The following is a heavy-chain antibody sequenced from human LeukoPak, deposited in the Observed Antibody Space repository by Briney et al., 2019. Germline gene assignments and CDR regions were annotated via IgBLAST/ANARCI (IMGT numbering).Heavy chain of an antibody. CDR3: AKWGLYCSGGSCYSGAYYYYGMDV. CDR2: ISGSGGST. Sequence: GGSLRLSCAASGFTFSSYAMSWVRQAPGKGLEWVSAISGSGGSTYYADSVKGRFTISRDNSKNTLYLQMNSLRAEDTAVYYCAKWGLYCSGGSCYSGAYYYYGMDVRGQGTTVTVSS. V-gene: IGHV3-23*01. D-gene: IGHD2-15*01. J-gene: IGHJ6*02. CDR1: GFTFSSYA.